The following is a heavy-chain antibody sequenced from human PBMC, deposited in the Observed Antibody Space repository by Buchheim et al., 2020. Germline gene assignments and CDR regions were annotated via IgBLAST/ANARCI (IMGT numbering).Heavy chain of an antibody. J-gene: IGHJ3*01. V-gene: IGHV3-30*03. Sequence: QVQLVESGGGAVQPGRSLRLSCAASTFTFNLYAMHWVRQAPGKGLEWVAAISGDGIDSYYRDSVKGRFTISRDNSKNTLFLQRNSLRAEDTAVYYWARDYYDSKAYVPDGFDVWGQGT. CDR3: ARDYYDSKAYVPDGFDV. D-gene: IGHD3-22*01. CDR1: TFTFNLYA. CDR2: ISGDGIDS.